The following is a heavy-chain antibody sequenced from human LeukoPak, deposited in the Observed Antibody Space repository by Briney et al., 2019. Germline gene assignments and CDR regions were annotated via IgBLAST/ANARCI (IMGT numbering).Heavy chain of an antibody. V-gene: IGHV1-2*02. Sequence: ASVKVSCKASGYTFTGYYMHWVRQAPGQGLEWMGWINPNSGGTNYAQKFQGRVTMTRDTSISTAYMELSRLRSDDTAVYYCAKDVKSDGVWDIDHWGQGTLVTVSS. CDR2: INPNSGGT. D-gene: IGHD3-16*01. CDR3: AKDVKSDGVWDIDH. CDR1: GYTFTGYY. J-gene: IGHJ4*02.